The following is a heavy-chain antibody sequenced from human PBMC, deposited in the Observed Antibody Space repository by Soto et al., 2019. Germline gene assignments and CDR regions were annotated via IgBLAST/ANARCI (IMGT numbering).Heavy chain of an antibody. Sequence: QVQLVQSGAEVKQPGASVKVSCTGSGYTFRSYDIHWVRQATGQGLEWMGWVNPNTGNTGYAQKFQGRVTMTRDMSKSSAYMEVSSLTSEDTAIYYWARAYGAGSFDFWGQGTLVSVSS. V-gene: IGHV1-8*01. CDR1: GYTFRSYD. CDR3: ARAYGAGSFDF. CDR2: VNPNTGNT. D-gene: IGHD3-10*01. J-gene: IGHJ5*01.